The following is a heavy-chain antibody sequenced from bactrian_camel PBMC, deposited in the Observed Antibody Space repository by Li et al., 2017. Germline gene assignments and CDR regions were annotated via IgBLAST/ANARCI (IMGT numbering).Heavy chain of an antibody. Sequence: HVQLVESGGGSVQAGGSLRLSCRYARTNTARGSTYMDMAWFRQSGGEREGVASFYTNGGNTLYADSVKGRFTISRDNSKNTLYLQMNGLKSEDTAMYYCAAEPRVIRGNNCGRTDDWYTYWGLGTQVTVS. CDR1: RTNTARGSTYM. V-gene: IGHV3S1*01. CDR3: AAEPRVIRGNNCGRTDDWYTY. D-gene: IGHD6*01. J-gene: IGHJ4*01. CDR2: FYTNGGNT.